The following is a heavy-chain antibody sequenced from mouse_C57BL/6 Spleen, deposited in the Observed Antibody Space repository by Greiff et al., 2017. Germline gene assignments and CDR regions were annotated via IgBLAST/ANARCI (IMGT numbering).Heavy chain of an antibody. Sequence: DVKLVESGPGLVKPSQSLSLTCSVTGYSFTSGYYWNWLRQVPGNKLEWMGDISYDGSTYYNPSLKNRISITRDTSKNQFFLKLNSVTTEDTATYYWASGAPCYGSSRYLGYWGQGTTLT. D-gene: IGHD1-1*01. V-gene: IGHV3-6*01. J-gene: IGHJ2*01. CDR2: ISYDGST. CDR3: ASGAPCYGSSRYLGY. CDR1: GYSFTSGYY.